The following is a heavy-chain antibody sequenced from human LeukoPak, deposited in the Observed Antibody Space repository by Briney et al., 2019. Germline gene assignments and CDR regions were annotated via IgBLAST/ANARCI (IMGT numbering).Heavy chain of an antibody. CDR2: IYTSGST. CDR1: GGSISSGSYY. CDR3: ARDSLDGSGSSSSG. J-gene: IGHJ4*02. V-gene: IGHV4-61*02. D-gene: IGHD3-10*01. Sequence: SETLSLTCTVSGGSISSGSYYWSWIWQPAGKGLEWIGRIYTSGSTNYNPSLKSRVTISVDTSKNQFSLKLSSVTAADTAVYYCARDSLDGSGSSSSGWGQGTLVTVSS.